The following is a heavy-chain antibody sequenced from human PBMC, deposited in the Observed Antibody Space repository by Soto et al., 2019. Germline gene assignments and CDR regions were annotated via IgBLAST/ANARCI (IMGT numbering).Heavy chain of an antibody. CDR2: ISYGGST. CDR1: GGSINSGGYC. V-gene: IGHV4-31*03. Sequence: QVQLQESGPGLVKPSQTLSLTCTVSGGSINSGGYCWSWIRQHPGKGLDWIGCISYGGSTSYNPSLNSRVTISGATAKNQCSLQLTSVTAADAAVYYCSRGILVWGQGALITVSS. J-gene: IGHJ4*02. D-gene: IGHD5-18*01. CDR3: SRGILV.